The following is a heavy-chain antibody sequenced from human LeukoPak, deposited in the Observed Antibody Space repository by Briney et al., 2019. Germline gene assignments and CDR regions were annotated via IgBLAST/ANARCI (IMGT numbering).Heavy chain of an antibody. J-gene: IGHJ6*03. CDR1: GFTFSSYA. CDR3: ARYRYYYYMDI. Sequence: GGSLRLSCAASGFTFSSYAMSWVRQAPGKGLEWVSSITGSGGGTYYADSVKGRFSLSRDNSKNPLYLQMNSLSAEDPAVFYRARYRYYYYMDIWGKRTTVTISS. CDR2: ITGSGGGT. D-gene: IGHD2-2*02. V-gene: IGHV3-23*01.